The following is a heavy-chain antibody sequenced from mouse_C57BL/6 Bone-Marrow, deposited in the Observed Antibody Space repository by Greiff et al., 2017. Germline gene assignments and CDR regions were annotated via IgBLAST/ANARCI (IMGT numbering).Heavy chain of an antibody. D-gene: IGHD2-3*01. J-gene: IGHJ2*01. V-gene: IGHV14-4*01. CDR1: GFNIKDDY. CDR3: TPYELDGY. Sequence: VQLQQSGAELVRPGASVKLSCTASGFNIKDDYMHWVKQRPEQGLEWIGWIDPKNGDTEYASKFQGKATITADTSSNTAYLQLSSLTSEDTAVYYCTPYELDGYWGQGTTLTVSS. CDR2: IDPKNGDT.